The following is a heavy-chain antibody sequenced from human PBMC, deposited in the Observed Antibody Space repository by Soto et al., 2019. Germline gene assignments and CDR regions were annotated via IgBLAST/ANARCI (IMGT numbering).Heavy chain of an antibody. CDR1: GFTFSSYS. D-gene: IGHD2-2*01. Sequence: GGSLRLSCAASGFTFSSYSMNWVRQAPGKGLEWVSSISSSSSYIYYADSVKGRFTISRDNAKNSLYLQMNSLRAEDTAVYYCARVDHTCSSTSCPQGGRGYWGQGTLVTVSS. CDR3: ARVDHTCSSTSCPQGGRGY. V-gene: IGHV3-21*01. J-gene: IGHJ4*02. CDR2: ISSSSSYI.